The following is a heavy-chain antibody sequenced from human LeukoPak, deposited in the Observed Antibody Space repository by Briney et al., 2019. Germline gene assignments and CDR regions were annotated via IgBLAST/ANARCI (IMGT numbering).Heavy chain of an antibody. J-gene: IGHJ6*02. D-gene: IGHD1-1*01. V-gene: IGHV3-23*01. CDR3: AKCGYWNDALYYYGMDV. CDR2: ISNSGGST. Sequence: GGSLRLSCAVSGFTFSSYAMSWVRQAPGKGLEWVSGISNSGGSTYYADSVKARFTISRDISEDTLFLQMNSLRAEDTAVYYCAKCGYWNDALYYYGMDVWGQGTTVTISS. CDR1: GFTFSSYA.